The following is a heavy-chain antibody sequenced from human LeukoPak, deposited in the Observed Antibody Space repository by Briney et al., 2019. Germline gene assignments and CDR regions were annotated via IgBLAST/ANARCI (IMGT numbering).Heavy chain of an antibody. CDR2: IKSKTDGGTT. CDR3: TTAIAVAGEDAFDI. Sequence: GGSLRLSCAASGFTFSNAWMSWVRQAPGKGLEWVGRIKSKTDGGTTDYAAPVKGRFTISRDDSKNTLYLQMNSLKTEDTAVYYCTTAIAVAGEDAFDIWGQGTMVTVSS. J-gene: IGHJ3*02. D-gene: IGHD6-19*01. V-gene: IGHV3-15*01. CDR1: GFTFSNAW.